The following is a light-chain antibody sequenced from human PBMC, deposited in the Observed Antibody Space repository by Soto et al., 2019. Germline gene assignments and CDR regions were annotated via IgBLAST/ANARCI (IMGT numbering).Light chain of an antibody. Sequence: QSALNQPASVAGSPGHSITISCTRTSSDVGSYNYFSWYQQQSGKAPKLRIHEVSYRPSGVSNRFSGSKSGNTASLTISGLQAEDEADYYCDSYTSSRAYVFGIGTKVTVL. J-gene: IGLJ1*01. CDR2: EVS. V-gene: IGLV2-14*01. CDR3: DSYTSSRAYV. CDR1: SSDVGSYNY.